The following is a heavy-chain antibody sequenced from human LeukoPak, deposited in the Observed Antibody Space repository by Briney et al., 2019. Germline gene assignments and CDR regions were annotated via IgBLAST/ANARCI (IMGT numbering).Heavy chain of an antibody. D-gene: IGHD1-7*01. CDR3: ARLDQNYPIGQGLPVDP. CDR2: ISGSGGST. Sequence: GGSLRLSCAASGFTFSTYAMSWVRQAPGKGLEWVSAISGSGGSTYSADSVKGRFTISRDNSKNTLFLQMNSLRAEDTAVYYCARLDQNYPIGQGLPVDPWGQGTLVTVSS. CDR1: GFTFSTYA. J-gene: IGHJ5*02. V-gene: IGHV3-23*01.